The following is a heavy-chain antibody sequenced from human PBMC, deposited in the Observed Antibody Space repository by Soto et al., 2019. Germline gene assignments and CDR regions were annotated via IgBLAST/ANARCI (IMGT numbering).Heavy chain of an antibody. CDR1: GITFSSSG. CDR2: ISGSGGST. V-gene: IGHV3-23*01. Sequence: EVQLLESGGGLEQPGGSLRLSCAASGITFSSSGMSWVRQAPGKGLEWVSAISGSGGSTYYADSVKGRFTISRDNSKNTLYLQMNGLRAEDTAVYYCAKLGHQLPTPYYYYMDVWGKGTTVTVSS. D-gene: IGHD2-2*01. J-gene: IGHJ6*03. CDR3: AKLGHQLPTPYYYYMDV.